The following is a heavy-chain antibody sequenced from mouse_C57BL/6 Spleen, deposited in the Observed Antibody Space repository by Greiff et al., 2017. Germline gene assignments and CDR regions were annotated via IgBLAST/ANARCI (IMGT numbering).Heavy chain of an antibody. J-gene: IGHJ2*01. CDR3: TREGYYDYFDY. CDR2: IDPETGGT. Sequence: QVQLQQSGAELVRPGASVTLSCKASGYTFTDYEMHWVKQTPVHGLEWIGAIDPETGGTAYNQKFKGKAILTADKSSSTAYMGLRSLTSEDSAVYYCTREGYYDYFDYWGQGTTLTVSS. D-gene: IGHD2-3*01. V-gene: IGHV1-15*01. CDR1: GYTFTDYE.